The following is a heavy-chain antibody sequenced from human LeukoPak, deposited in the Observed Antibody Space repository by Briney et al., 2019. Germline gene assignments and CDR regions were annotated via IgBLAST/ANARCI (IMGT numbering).Heavy chain of an antibody. D-gene: IGHD2/OR15-2a*01. J-gene: IGHJ4*02. CDR2: VNSDGSWT. V-gene: IGHV3-74*01. CDR3: VSFYETY. Sequence: GGSLRLSCAASGNYWMHWVRQAPGKGLVWVSHVNSDGSWTSYADSAKGRFTISKDNAKNTVYLQMNSLRAEDTAVYYCVSFYETYWGRGTLVTVSS. CDR1: GNYW.